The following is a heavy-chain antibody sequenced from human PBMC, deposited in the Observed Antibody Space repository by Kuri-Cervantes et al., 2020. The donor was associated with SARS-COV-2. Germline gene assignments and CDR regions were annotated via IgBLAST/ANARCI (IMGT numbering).Heavy chain of an antibody. CDR2: IVVGSGNT. Sequence: SVKVSCKASGSTFSGSAIQWVRQARGQRLEWIGWIVVGSGNTDYAREFPERVTITRDMSTTTVYMELSGLRSDDTAMYYCARSTPFRRLVVISQGGAFDIWGQGTMVTVSS. D-gene: IGHD3-22*01. V-gene: IGHV1-58*02. CDR3: ARSTPFRRLVVISQGGAFDI. J-gene: IGHJ3*02. CDR1: GSTFSGSA.